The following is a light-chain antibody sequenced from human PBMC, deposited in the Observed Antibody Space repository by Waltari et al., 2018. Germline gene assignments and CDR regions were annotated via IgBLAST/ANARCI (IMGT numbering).Light chain of an antibody. V-gene: IGKV3-11*01. Sequence: EIVLTQSPATLSCSPGERATLSCRASQSVSSYLAWYQQKPGQSHRLLIYDASNRATGIPARFIGSGSGTDFTLTISSLEPEDFAVYYCQQRSNWPLSFGGGTKVEIK. CDR3: QQRSNWPLS. J-gene: IGKJ4*01. CDR1: QSVSSY. CDR2: DAS.